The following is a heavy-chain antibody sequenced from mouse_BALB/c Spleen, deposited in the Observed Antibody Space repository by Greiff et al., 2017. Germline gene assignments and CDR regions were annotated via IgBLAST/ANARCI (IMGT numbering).Heavy chain of an antibody. D-gene: IGHD2-1*01. Sequence: VQLQESGAELVRPGTSVKVSCKASGYAFTNYLIEWVKQRPGQGLEWIGVINPGSGGTNYNEKFKGKATLTADKSSSTAYMQLSSLTSDDSAVYFCAREGGNYGAWFACWGQGTLVTVAA. CDR3: AREGGNYGAWFAC. CDR1: GYAFTNYL. J-gene: IGHJ3*01. CDR2: INPGSGGT. V-gene: IGHV1-54*01.